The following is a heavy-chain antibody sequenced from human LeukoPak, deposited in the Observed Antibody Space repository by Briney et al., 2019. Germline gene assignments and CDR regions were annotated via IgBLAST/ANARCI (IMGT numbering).Heavy chain of an antibody. CDR2: INHSGST. CDR3: ARGGYSSGWYLSAFDY. CDR1: GGSISCYY. V-gene: IGHV4-34*01. J-gene: IGHJ4*02. D-gene: IGHD6-19*01. Sequence: SESMSLTCTVSGGSISCYYWSWIRQPPGKGLEWIGEINHSGSTNYNPSLKSRVTISVDTSKNQFSLKLSSVTAADTAVYYCARGGYSSGWYLSAFDYWGQGTLVTVSS.